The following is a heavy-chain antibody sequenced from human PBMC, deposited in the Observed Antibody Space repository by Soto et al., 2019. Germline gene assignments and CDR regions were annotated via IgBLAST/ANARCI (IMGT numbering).Heavy chain of an antibody. J-gene: IGHJ4*02. V-gene: IGHV1-3*01. D-gene: IGHD3-10*01. CDR3: ARKDYYGAGIYYFDH. Sequence: ASVKVSCKASGYTFTAYPMHWVRQAPGQRLEWMGWINVANGDTGYSQKFQGRVTVTRDTSASTVYMEVSSLTSEDTAVYYCARKDYYGAGIYYFDHWGQGTLVTASS. CDR2: INVANGDT. CDR1: GYTFTAYP.